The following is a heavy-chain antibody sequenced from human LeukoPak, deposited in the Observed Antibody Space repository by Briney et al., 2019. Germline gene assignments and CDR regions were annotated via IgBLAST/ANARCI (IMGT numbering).Heavy chain of an antibody. CDR3: ARHGLKLGATTRPFDY. CDR2: INHSGST. J-gene: IGHJ4*02. V-gene: IGHV4-34*01. D-gene: IGHD1-26*01. Sequence: SETLSLTCAVYGGSFSGYYWSWIRQPPGKGLEWIGEINHSGSTNYNPSLKSRVTISVDTSKNQFSLKLSSVTAADTAVYYCARHGLKLGATTRPFDYWAREPWSPSPQ. CDR1: GGSFSGYY.